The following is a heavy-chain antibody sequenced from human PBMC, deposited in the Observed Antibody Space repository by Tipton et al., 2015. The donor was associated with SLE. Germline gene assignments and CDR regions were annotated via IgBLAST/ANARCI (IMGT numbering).Heavy chain of an antibody. D-gene: IGHD6-13*01. CDR2: ISTYNGNT. J-gene: IGHJ4*02. CDR1: GYTFVSYG. V-gene: IGHV1-18*01. Sequence: QLVQSGVEVKKPGASVKVSCKASGYTFVSYGINWVRQAPGQGLEWMGWISTYNGNTNYAQRFQGRVTMTTDTSTSTVYMDLKSLRSDDTAVYYCARGGVAAASRTVDYWGQGTLVAVS. CDR3: ARGGVAAASRTVDY.